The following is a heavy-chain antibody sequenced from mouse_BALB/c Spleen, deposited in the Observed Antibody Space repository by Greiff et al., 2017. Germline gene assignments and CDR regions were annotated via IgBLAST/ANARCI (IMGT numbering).Heavy chain of an antibody. CDR2: IDPENGNT. CDR3: ASYYGYPWFAY. D-gene: IGHD2-2*01. V-gene: IGHV14-1*02. CDR1: GFNIKDYY. J-gene: IGHJ3*01. Sequence: VQLQQSGAELVRPGALVKLSCKASGFNIKDYYMHWVKQRPEQGLEWIGWIDPENGNTIYDPKFQGKASITADTSSNTAYLRLSSLTSEDTAVYYCASYYGYPWFAYWGQGTLVTVSA.